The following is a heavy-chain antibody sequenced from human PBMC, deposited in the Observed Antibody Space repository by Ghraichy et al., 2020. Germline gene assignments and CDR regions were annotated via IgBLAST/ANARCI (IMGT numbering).Heavy chain of an antibody. CDR2: ISSSSSTI. CDR3: ARDLVFYDSSGYYEGY. Sequence: GGSLRLSCAASGFTFSSYSMNWVRQAPGKGLEWVSYISSSSSTIYYADSVKGRFTISRDNAKNSLYLQMNSPRAEDTAVYYCARDLVFYDSSGYYEGYWGQGTLVTVSS. CDR1: GFTFSSYS. J-gene: IGHJ4*02. V-gene: IGHV3-48*01. D-gene: IGHD3-22*01.